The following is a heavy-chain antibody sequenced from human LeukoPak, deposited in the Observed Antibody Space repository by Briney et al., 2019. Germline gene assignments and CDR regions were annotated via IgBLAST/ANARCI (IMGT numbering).Heavy chain of an antibody. Sequence: GGSLRLSCAASRFTFSSYSMNWVRQAPGKGLEWVSSISSSGSYIYYADSVKGRFTVSRDNAKNSLYLQMNSLRAEDTAVYYCARVGRGMATPNAGAFDIWGQGTMVTVSS. CDR3: ARVGRGMATPNAGAFDI. D-gene: IGHD5-24*01. CDR2: ISSSGSYI. V-gene: IGHV3-21*01. J-gene: IGHJ3*02. CDR1: RFTFSSYS.